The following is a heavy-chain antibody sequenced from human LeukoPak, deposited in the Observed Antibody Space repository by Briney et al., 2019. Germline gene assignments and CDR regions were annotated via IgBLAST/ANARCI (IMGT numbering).Heavy chain of an antibody. CDR1: GYTFTGYY. CDR3: ARVDDRGHYYDSSGPRKLFDY. D-gene: IGHD3-22*01. Sequence: ASVKVSCKASGYTFTGYYMHWVRQAPGQGLEWMGWLNPDSGGTQYAQKFQGRVTMTRDTSIRTAYMELSRLRSDDTAVYYCARVDDRGHYYDSSGPRKLFDYWGQGTLVTVSS. J-gene: IGHJ4*02. CDR2: LNPDSGGT. V-gene: IGHV1-2*02.